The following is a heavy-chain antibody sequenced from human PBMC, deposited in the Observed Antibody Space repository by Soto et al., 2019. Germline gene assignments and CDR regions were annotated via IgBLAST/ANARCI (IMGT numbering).Heavy chain of an antibody. Sequence: GESLKISCKASGYSFTTYWITWVRQLPGKGLEWMGRIDPSDSYSDYSSSFQGHVTMSVDKSISTAYLQWTNLKASDTAMYYCARLARGVILYYYGMDVWGQGTTVTVS. CDR2: IDPSDSYS. V-gene: IGHV5-10-1*01. J-gene: IGHJ6*02. CDR1: GYSFTTYW. CDR3: ARLARGVILYYYGMDV. D-gene: IGHD3-10*01.